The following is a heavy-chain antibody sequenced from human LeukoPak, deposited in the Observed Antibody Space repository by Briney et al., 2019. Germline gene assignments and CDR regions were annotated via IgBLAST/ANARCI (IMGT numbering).Heavy chain of an antibody. V-gene: IGHV4-34*01. Sequence: SETLSLTCAVYGGSFSGYYWSWIRQPPGKGLEWIGEINHSGSTNYNPSLKSRLTISVDTSKHQLSLKLSSVTGADTAVYYCARGVYYYGMDVWGQGTTVTVSS. CDR1: GGSFSGYY. CDR2: INHSGST. CDR3: ARGVYYYGMDV. J-gene: IGHJ6*01.